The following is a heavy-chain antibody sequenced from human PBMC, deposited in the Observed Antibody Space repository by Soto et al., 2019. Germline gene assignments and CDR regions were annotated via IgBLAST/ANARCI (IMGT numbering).Heavy chain of an antibody. CDR3: SGYYYDSSGYYYPGY. CDR1: GYSFTSYW. Sequence: PGESLKISCKGSGYSFTSYWISWVRQMPGKGLEWMGRIDPSDSYTNYSPSFQGHVTISADKSISTAYLQWSSLKASDTAMHYCSGYYYDSSGYYYPGYWGQGTLVTVSS. V-gene: IGHV5-10-1*01. CDR2: IDPSDSYT. D-gene: IGHD3-22*01. J-gene: IGHJ4*02.